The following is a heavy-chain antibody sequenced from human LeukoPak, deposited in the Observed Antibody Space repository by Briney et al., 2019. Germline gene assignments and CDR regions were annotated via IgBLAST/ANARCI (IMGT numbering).Heavy chain of an antibody. V-gene: IGHV1-69*13. D-gene: IGHD6-13*01. J-gene: IGHJ6*03. Sequence: ASVKVSCKASGGTFSSYAISWVRQAPGQGREWMGGIIPIFGTANYAQKFQGRVTITADESTSTAYMELSSLRSEDTAVYYCARGPPYDSSSWYWNYYYMDVWGKGTTVTVSS. CDR3: ARGPPYDSSSWYWNYYYMDV. CDR2: IIPIFGTA. CDR1: GGTFSSYA.